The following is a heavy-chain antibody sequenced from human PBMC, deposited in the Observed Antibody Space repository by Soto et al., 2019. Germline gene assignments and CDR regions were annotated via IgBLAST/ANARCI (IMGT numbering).Heavy chain of an antibody. CDR2: IGGTGSDT. Sequence: QFLETGGGLVQPGGSLRVHCVASGFTFGDYAMSCVRQAPGKGLEWVSSIGGTGSDTYYAASVKGRFTISRDNSKSTLDLQMNNLRVDDTAIYYCAKDAVPYNGKWDWFDTWGQGTLVTVSS. CDR3: AKDAVPYNGKWDWFDT. CDR1: GFTFGDYA. V-gene: IGHV3-23*01. J-gene: IGHJ5*02. D-gene: IGHD1-20*01.